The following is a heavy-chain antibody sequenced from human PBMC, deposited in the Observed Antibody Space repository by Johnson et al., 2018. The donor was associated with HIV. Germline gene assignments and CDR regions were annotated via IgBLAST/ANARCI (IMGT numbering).Heavy chain of an antibody. D-gene: IGHD5-12*01. J-gene: IGHJ3*02. CDR2: IQYEGDTK. CDR1: VFTFSSYG. V-gene: IGHV3-30*02. CDR3: AKDPVARGFVFDGFDM. Sequence: QVQLVESGGGVVQPGRSLRLSCAASVFTFSSYGMHWVRHAPGKGLEWVAFIQYEGDTKDYADSVKGRFNIFRDNSENTLYLQMNSLRAEDTAVYYCAKDPVARGFVFDGFDMWGQGTMVTVS.